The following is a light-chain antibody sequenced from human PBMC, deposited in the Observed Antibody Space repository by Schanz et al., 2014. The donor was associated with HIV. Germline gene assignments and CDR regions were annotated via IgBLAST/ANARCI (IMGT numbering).Light chain of an antibody. CDR2: AAS. CDR1: QSISSY. CDR3: QQLDRSPLT. J-gene: IGKJ3*01. V-gene: IGKV1-39*01. Sequence: DIQMTQSPSSLSASVGDRVTITCRASQSISSYLNWYQQKPGKAPALLIYAASSLQSGVPSRFSGSGSGTDFTLTISSLQPEDFAIYYCQQLDRSPLTFGPGTKVDIK.